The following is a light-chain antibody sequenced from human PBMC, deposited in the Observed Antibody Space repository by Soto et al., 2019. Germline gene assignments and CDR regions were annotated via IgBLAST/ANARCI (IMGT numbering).Light chain of an antibody. CDR2: GAS. CDR3: QQYNNWWT. Sequence: EIVMTQSPXTXXVSPXXXXXXXXXXXXXXSSNLAWYQQKPGQAPRLLIYGASTRATGIPARFSGSGSGTEFTLTISSLQSEDFAVYYCQQYNNWWTFGQGTKVEIK. J-gene: IGKJ1*01. V-gene: IGKV3-15*01. CDR1: XXXSSN.